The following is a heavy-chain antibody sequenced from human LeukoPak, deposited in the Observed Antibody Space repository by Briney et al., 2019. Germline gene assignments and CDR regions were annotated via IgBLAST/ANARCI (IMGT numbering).Heavy chain of an antibody. Sequence: ASVKVSCKASGYTFTDYFIHWVRQAPGQGLEGMGWISPSSAGTNYAQKFQGRVTVTRDTSISTAYMDLSSLRSDDTAVYYCARDRWELRNDAFDIWGQGTMVTVSS. CDR2: ISPSSAGT. CDR3: ARDRWELRNDAFDI. CDR1: GYTFTDYF. J-gene: IGHJ3*02. D-gene: IGHD1-26*01. V-gene: IGHV1-2*02.